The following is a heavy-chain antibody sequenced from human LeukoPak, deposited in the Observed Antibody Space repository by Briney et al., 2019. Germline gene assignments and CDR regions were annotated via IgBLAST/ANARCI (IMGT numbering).Heavy chain of an antibody. J-gene: IGHJ3*02. CDR3: ARHGGYCSSTSCYGHGAFDI. Sequence: SETLSLTCTVSGYSISSGYYWGWIRQPPGKGLEWIGSIYHSGSTYYNPSLKSRVTISVDTSKNQFSLKLSSVTAADTAVYYCARHGGYCSSTSCYGHGAFDIWGQGTMVTVSS. D-gene: IGHD2-2*01. CDR2: IYHSGST. V-gene: IGHV4-38-2*02. CDR1: GYSISSGYY.